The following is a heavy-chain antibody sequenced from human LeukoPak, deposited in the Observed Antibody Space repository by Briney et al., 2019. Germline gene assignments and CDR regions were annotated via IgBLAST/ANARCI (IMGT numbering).Heavy chain of an antibody. J-gene: IGHJ4*02. V-gene: IGHV4-59*01. CDR1: GGSISSYY. D-gene: IGHD3-3*01. CDR3: STLESAYSDY. Sequence: SETLSLTCTVSGGSISSYYWNWIRQPPGKGLEWIGYIYYSGSTNHNPSLKSRITMSVDTSKNQFSLKLSSVTAADTAVYYCSTLESAYSDYWGQGTQVTVSS. CDR2: IYYSGST.